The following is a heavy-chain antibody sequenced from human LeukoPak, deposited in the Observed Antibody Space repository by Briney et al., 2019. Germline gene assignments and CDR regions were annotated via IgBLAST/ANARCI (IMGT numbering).Heavy chain of an antibody. D-gene: IGHD4-11*01. CDR1: GFTFSSYT. J-gene: IGHJ4*02. CDR3: ARDLEDYNNYGEMAI. CDR2: ISTSATYT. Sequence: PGGSLRLSCAVSGFTFSSYTMHWVRQAPMKGLEWVSSISTSATYTYYADSVKGRFSVSRDNAKNSLYLQTNSLRAEDTAVYFCARDLEDYNNYGEMAIWGQGTLVTVSS. V-gene: IGHV3-21*01.